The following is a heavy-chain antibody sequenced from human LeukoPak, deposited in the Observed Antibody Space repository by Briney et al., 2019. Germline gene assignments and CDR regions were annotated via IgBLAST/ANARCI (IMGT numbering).Heavy chain of an antibody. CDR3: AKSSSRLDTSSFEY. D-gene: IGHD5-18*01. CDR1: GFTFSAYG. V-gene: IGHV3-30*02. Sequence: GGSLRLSCAASGFTFSAYGIHWVRQAPGKGLEWVTFIQYDGSNKYADSVKGRFTISRDNSKNVLYLQMNSLRAEDTALYYCAKSSSRLDTSSFEYWGQGTLVTVSS. CDR2: IQYDGSNK. J-gene: IGHJ4*02.